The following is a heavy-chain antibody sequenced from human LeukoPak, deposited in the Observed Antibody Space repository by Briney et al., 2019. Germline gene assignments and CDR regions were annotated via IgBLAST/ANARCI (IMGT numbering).Heavy chain of an antibody. V-gene: IGHV1-2*02. CDR3: AIGYCSSTSCSPFDY. Sequence: ASVKVSCKASGYTFTSYDINWVRQATGQGLEWMGWMNPNSGGTNYAQKFQGRVTMTRDTSISTAYMELSRLRSDDTAVYYCAIGYCSSTSCSPFDYWGQGTLVTVSS. CDR1: GYTFTSYD. D-gene: IGHD2-2*01. J-gene: IGHJ4*02. CDR2: MNPNSGGT.